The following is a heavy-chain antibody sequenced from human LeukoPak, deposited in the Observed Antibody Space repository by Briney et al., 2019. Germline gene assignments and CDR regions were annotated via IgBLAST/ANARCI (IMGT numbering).Heavy chain of an antibody. CDR2: IRSKAYGGTI. J-gene: IGHJ4*02. CDR3: SRDATGDH. V-gene: IGHV3-49*03. Sequence: LTGGSLRLSRTAWGFPHDDYAMSGLRHAPGKAREWVGFIRSKAYGGTIEYAASLKGRITISRADSKTIAYLQMSSLKTEDTAVYYCSRDATGDHWGQGTMVSVSS. CDR1: GFPHDDYA.